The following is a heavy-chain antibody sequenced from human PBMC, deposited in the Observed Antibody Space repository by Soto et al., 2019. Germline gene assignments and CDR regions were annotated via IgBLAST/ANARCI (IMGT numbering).Heavy chain of an antibody. CDR3: ARQSWELLLFDY. Sequence: SETLSLTCTVSGGSISSTTYWGWIRQPPGKRLEWVGSLYYSGSTYYNPSLKSRVTISVDTSKNQFSLKLTSVTAADTAVYFCARQSWELLLFDYWGQGTLVTVS. V-gene: IGHV4-39*01. D-gene: IGHD1-26*01. CDR2: LYYSGST. CDR1: GGSISSTTY. J-gene: IGHJ4*02.